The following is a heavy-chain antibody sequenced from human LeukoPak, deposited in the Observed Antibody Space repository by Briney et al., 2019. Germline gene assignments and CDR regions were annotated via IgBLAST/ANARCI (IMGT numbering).Heavy chain of an antibody. CDR3: ARFRYSSSGVYLWYFDL. D-gene: IGHD6-13*01. CDR1: GYTFTSYG. Sequence: GASVKVSCKASGYTFTSYGISWVRQAPGQGLEWMGWISAYNGNTNYAQKLQGRVTMTTDTSTSTAYMELRSLRSDDTAVYYCARFRYSSSGVYLWYFDLWGRGTLVTVSS. V-gene: IGHV1-18*01. J-gene: IGHJ2*01. CDR2: ISAYNGNT.